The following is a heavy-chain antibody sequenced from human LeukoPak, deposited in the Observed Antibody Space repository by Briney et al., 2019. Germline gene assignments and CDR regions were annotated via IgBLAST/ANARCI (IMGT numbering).Heavy chain of an antibody. V-gene: IGHV4-59*01. CDR2: IYYSGST. CDR3: AVKDYDSSGYAFDI. D-gene: IGHD3-22*01. Sequence: SETLSLTCTVSGGSISSYYWSWIRQPPGKGLEWIGYIYYSGSTNYNPSLKSRVTISVDTSKNQFSLKLSSVTAADTAVYYCAVKDYDSSGYAFDIWGQGTMVTVSS. J-gene: IGHJ3*02. CDR1: GGSISSYY.